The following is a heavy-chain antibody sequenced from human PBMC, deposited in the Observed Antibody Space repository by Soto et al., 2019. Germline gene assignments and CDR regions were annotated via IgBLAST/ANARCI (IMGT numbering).Heavy chain of an antibody. CDR2: ISGSGGST. Sequence: EVQLLESGGGLVQPGGSLRLSCAASGSTFSSYAMSWVRQAPGKGLEWVSAISGSGGSTYYADSVKGRFTISRDNSKNTLYLQMSSLRAEDTGVDYCAKDRELYGSGSSFDYWGQGTLVTVSS. J-gene: IGHJ4*02. V-gene: IGHV3-23*01. CDR1: GSTFSSYA. CDR3: AKDRELYGSGSSFDY. D-gene: IGHD3-10*01.